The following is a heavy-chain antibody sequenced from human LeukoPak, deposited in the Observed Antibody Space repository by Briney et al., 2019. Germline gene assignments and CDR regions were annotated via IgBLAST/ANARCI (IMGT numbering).Heavy chain of an antibody. J-gene: IGHJ5*02. Sequence: SETLSLTCAVYGGSFSGYYWSWIRQPPGKGLEWIGSIYYSGSTYYNPSLKSRVTISVDTSKNQFSLKLSSVTAADTAVYYCAREFRTTVTSWFDPWGQGTLVTVSS. D-gene: IGHD4-17*01. CDR1: GGSFSGYY. V-gene: IGHV4-34*01. CDR2: IYYSGST. CDR3: AREFRTTVTSWFDP.